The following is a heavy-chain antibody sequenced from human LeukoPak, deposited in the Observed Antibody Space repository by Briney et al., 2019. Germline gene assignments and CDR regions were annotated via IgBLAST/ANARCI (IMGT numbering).Heavy chain of an antibody. Sequence: PGESLKISCKTFGYSFANYWIGWVRQMPGKGLEWVGIIFPGDSDTRYSPSFQGQVTISVDKSINTAYLQWSSLKASDTAIYYCARRGLGGYPLRGYWYFNLWGRGTLVTVSS. CDR3: ARRGLGGYPLRGYWYFNL. CDR2: IFPGDSDT. V-gene: IGHV5-51*01. J-gene: IGHJ2*01. CDR1: GYSFANYW. D-gene: IGHD3-22*01.